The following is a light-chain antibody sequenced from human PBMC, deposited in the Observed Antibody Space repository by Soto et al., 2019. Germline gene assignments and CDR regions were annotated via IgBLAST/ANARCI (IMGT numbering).Light chain of an antibody. CDR3: QQYNNWPPP. V-gene: IGKV3-15*01. J-gene: IGKJ1*01. Sequence: EIVMTQSPASVSLSXGQRATLTSXASQSVSSNLAWYQQKPGQAPRLLIYGASTRATGIPARFSGSGSGTEFTLTISSLQSEDFAVYYCQQYNNWPPPFGQGTKVDIK. CDR2: GAS. CDR1: QSVSSN.